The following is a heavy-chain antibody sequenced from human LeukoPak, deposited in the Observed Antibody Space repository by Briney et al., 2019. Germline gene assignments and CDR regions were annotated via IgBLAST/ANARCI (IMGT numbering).Heavy chain of an antibody. D-gene: IGHD3-22*01. J-gene: IGHJ6*03. CDR2: SYYSGST. CDR1: GGSISGYY. V-gene: IGHV4-59*01. CDR3: AREADYYDSSGYYGNYYYYMDV. Sequence: PSETLSLTCTVSGGSISGYYWSWIRQPPGKGLEWIGYSYYSGSTNYNPSLKSRVTISVDTSKNQFSLMLTSVTAAATAVYYCAREADYYDSSGYYGNYYYYMDVWGKGTTVTVSS.